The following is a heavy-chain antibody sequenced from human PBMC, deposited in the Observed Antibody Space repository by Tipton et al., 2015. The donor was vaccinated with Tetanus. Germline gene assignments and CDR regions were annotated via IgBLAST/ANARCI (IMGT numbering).Heavy chain of an antibody. CDR3: ARKYGSGSSDIFDY. CDR1: GGSISSYY. J-gene: IGHJ4*02. D-gene: IGHD3-10*01. Sequence: TLSLTCTVSGGSISSYYWSWIRQPPGKGPEWIGYIYYSGSTNYNPSLKSRVTISVDRSKNQFSLKLSSVTAADTAVYYCARKYGSGSSDIFDYWGQGTLVTVSS. CDR2: IYYSGST. V-gene: IGHV4-59*12.